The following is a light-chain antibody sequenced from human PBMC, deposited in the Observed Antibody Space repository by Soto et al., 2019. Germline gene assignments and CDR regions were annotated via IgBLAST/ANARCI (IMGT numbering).Light chain of an antibody. CDR1: QARSNY. V-gene: IGKV1-9*01. J-gene: IGKJ4*01. CDR3: QQLSRYPLT. Sequence: DIQMTQSPSSLSASVGDTVTITCRASQARSNYLSWYQQKPGKAPDLLIDSAATLQRGVPSRFSGSGSETEFSLTIRALQHEDFATYYCQQLSRYPLTFGGGTKVDI. CDR2: SAA.